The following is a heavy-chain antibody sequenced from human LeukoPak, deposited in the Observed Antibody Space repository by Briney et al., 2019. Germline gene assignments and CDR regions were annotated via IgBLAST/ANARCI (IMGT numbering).Heavy chain of an antibody. V-gene: IGHV3-23*03. D-gene: IGHD2/OR15-2a*01. CDR3: AKGKGGTSFNYCFDY. Sequence: GGSLRLSCAASGFGFGAYAMIWVRQAPGKGLEWVSLIHNDAATTYYADSVRGRFTVSRDNSKNTLYLEMNSLRAEDTAVYYCAKGKGGTSFNYCFDYWGQGTPVSAS. CDR1: GFGFGAYA. J-gene: IGHJ4*02. CDR2: IHNDAATT.